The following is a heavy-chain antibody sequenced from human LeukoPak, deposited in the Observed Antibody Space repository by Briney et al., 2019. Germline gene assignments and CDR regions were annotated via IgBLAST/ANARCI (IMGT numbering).Heavy chain of an antibody. J-gene: IGHJ4*02. V-gene: IGHV4-59*08. CDR3: ARHDTYYYDSSGYATPASFDY. CDR2: IYYSGST. D-gene: IGHD3-22*01. CDR1: GGSISSYY. Sequence: SETLSLTCTVSGGSISSYYWSWLRQPPGKGLEWIGYIYYSGSTNYNPSLKSRVTISVDTSKNRFSLKLSSVTAADTAVYYCARHDTYYYDSSGYATPASFDYWGQGTLVTVSS.